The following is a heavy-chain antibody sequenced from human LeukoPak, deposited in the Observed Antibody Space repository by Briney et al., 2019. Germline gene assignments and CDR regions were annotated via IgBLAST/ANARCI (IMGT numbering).Heavy chain of an antibody. J-gene: IGHJ4*02. V-gene: IGHV4-38-2*02. Sequence: SETLSLTCTVSGYSISSGYYWGWIRQPPGKGLEWIGSIYQSGSYYNNPSLQSRVTISVDASKNQFSLKLSSVTAADAAVYYCARDSPASSSWSTFDYWGQGNLVTVSS. CDR2: IYQSGSY. CDR3: ARDSPASSSWSTFDY. CDR1: GYSISSGYY. D-gene: IGHD6-13*01.